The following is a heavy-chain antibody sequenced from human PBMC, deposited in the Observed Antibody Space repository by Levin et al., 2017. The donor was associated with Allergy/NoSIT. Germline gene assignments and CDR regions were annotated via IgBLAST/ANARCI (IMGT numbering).Heavy chain of an antibody. D-gene: IGHD3-16*01. CDR2: LNSDATQK. CDR1: GLFCNGYW. V-gene: IGHV3-7*01. Sequence: GESLKISCAASGLFCNGYWMGWVRQAPGKGLEWVANLNSDATQKYYLDSVRGRFTISRDYGKNSVYLQMDSVRAEDTAIYYCASMMWGAVDNWGQGALVTVS. J-gene: IGHJ4*02. CDR3: ASMMWGAVDN.